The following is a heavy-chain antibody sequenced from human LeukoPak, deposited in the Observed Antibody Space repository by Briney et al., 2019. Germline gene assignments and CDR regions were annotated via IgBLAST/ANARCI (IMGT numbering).Heavy chain of an antibody. CDR3: ATTYSTCSGGSCYFGDY. J-gene: IGHJ4*02. Sequence: SETLSLTCAVYGGSFSGYYWSWIRQPPGKGLEWIGEINHSGSTNYNPSLKRRVTISVDTSKNQFSLKLSSVTAADTAVYYCATTYSTCSGGSCYFGDYWGQGTLVTVSS. CDR2: INHSGST. D-gene: IGHD2-15*01. CDR1: GGSFSGYY. V-gene: IGHV4-34*01.